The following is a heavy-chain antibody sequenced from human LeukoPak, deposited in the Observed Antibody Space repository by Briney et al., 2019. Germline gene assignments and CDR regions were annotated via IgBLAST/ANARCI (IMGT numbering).Heavy chain of an antibody. CDR2: ISWNSGSI. Sequence: GGSLRLSCAASGFTFDDYAMHWVRQAPGKGLEWVSGISWNSGSIGYADSGKGRFTISRDNAKNSLYLQMNSLRAEDTALYYCAKAMVRGVTHRYYYYGMDVWGQGTTVTVSS. D-gene: IGHD3-10*01. CDR1: GFTFDDYA. J-gene: IGHJ6*02. CDR3: AKAMVRGVTHRYYYYGMDV. V-gene: IGHV3-9*01.